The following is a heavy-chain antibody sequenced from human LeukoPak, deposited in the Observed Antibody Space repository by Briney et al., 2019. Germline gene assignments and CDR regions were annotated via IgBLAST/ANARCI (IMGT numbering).Heavy chain of an antibody. CDR2: INPNSGGT. J-gene: IGHJ1*01. V-gene: IGHV1-2*02. Sequence: ASVKVSCKASGYTFTCYYMHWVRQAPGQGLEWMGWINPNSGGTNYAQKFQGRVTMTRDTSISTAYMELSRLRSDDTAVYYCARFYYDFWSGYYSAEYFQHWGQGTPVTVSS. CDR1: GYTFTCYY. CDR3: ARFYYDFWSGYYSAEYFQH. D-gene: IGHD3-3*01.